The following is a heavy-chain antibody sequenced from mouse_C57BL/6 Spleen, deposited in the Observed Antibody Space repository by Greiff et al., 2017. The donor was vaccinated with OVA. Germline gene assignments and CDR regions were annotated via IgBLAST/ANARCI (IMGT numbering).Heavy chain of an antibody. CDR1: GYTFTSYW. CDR2: IYPSDSET. J-gene: IGHJ1*03. D-gene: IGHD1-1*01. CDR3: ARPHYYGSSYWYFDV. V-gene: IGHV1-61*01. Sequence: VQLQQSGAELVRPGSSVKLSCKASGYTFTSYWMDWVKQRPGQGLEWIGNIYPSDSETHYNQKFKDKATLTVDKSSSTAYMQLSSLTSEDSAVYYCARPHYYGSSYWYFDVWGTGTTVTVSS.